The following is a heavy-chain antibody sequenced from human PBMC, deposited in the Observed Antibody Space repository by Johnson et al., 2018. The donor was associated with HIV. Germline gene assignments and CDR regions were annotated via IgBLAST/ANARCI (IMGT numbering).Heavy chain of an antibody. CDR2: ITSDGCSP. V-gene: IGHV3-74*01. J-gene: IGHJ3*02. D-gene: IGHD6-19*01. CDR3: AILLGQWGGVFDI. Sequence: VQLVESGGGLVQPGGSLRLSCAASGFTLSSYWMHWVRQVPGKGPVWVSRITSDGCSPAYADSVQGRFTIPRDKSKNTPYMQMNSLIVEDTAVYYCAILLGQWGGVFDIWGQGTMVTVSS. CDR1: GFTLSSYW.